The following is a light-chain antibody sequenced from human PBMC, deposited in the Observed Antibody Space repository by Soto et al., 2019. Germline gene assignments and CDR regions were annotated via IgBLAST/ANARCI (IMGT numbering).Light chain of an antibody. CDR3: QQYSSYSAWT. V-gene: IGKV1-5*01. J-gene: IGKJ1*01. CDR1: QSISKW. Sequence: DIQMTQSPSTLSASIGDRVSITCRASQSISKWLAWHQQKPGKAPKLLIYDASTLQSGVPPRFSGSGSGTEFTLTIRSLQPDDIATYYCQQYSSYSAWTFGEGTKVEIK. CDR2: DAS.